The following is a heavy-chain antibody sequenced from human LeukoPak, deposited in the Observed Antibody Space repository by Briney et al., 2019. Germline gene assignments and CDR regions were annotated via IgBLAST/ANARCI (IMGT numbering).Heavy chain of an antibody. CDR2: IYYSGST. CDR1: GGSISSSSYY. J-gene: IGHJ4*02. V-gene: IGHV4-39*01. CDR3: ARSYPIVGATTFNY. D-gene: IGHD1-26*01. Sequence: SETLSLTCTVSGGSISSSSYYWGWIRQPPGKGLEWIGSIYYSGSTYYNPSLKSRVTISVDTSKNQFSLKLSSVTAADTAVYYCARSYPIVGATTFNYWGQGTLVTVSS.